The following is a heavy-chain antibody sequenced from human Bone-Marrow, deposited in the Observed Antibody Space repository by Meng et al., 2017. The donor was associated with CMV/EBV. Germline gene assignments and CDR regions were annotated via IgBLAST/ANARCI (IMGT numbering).Heavy chain of an antibody. CDR2: ISSSGSTI. J-gene: IGHJ4*02. CDR3: ARDRLVMDFWSGFDY. V-gene: IGHV3-48*03. CDR1: GFTFSSYE. D-gene: IGHD3-3*01. Sequence: GESLKISCAASGFTFSSYEMNWVRQAPGKGLEWVSYISSSGSTIYYADSVKGRFTISRDSAKNSLYLQMNSLRAEDTAVYYCARDRLVMDFWSGFDYWGQGTLVTVSS.